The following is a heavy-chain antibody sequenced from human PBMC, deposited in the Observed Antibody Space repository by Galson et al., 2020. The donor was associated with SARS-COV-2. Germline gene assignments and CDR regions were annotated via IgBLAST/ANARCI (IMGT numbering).Heavy chain of an antibody. V-gene: IGHV4-39*07. CDR2: IYYSGST. D-gene: IGHD1-26*01. CDR3: ARDLSSGSPLGCFDY. Sequence: SETLSLTCTVSGGSISSSSYYWGWIRQPPGKGLEWIGSIYYSGSTYYNPSLKSRVTISVDTSKNQFSLKLSSVTAADTAVYYCARDLSSGSPLGCFDYWGQGTLVTVSS. CDR1: GGSISSSSYY. J-gene: IGHJ4*02.